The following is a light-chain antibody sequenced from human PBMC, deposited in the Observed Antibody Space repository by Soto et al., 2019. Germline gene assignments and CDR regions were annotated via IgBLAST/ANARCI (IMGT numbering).Light chain of an antibody. J-gene: IGKJ1*01. CDR3: QQYGSSPRT. CDR2: GAS. V-gene: IGKV3-20*01. Sequence: EIVLTQSPGTLSLSPGERATLSCRASQSVSSSSLAWYQQKPGQAPRLLIYGASSRATCIPDRFSGSGSGTDFTLTISRLEPDDFAVDYCQQYGSSPRTFGQGTKVEIK. CDR1: QSVSSSS.